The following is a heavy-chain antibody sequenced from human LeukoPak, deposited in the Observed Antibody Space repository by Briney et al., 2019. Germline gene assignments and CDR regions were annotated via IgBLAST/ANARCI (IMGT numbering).Heavy chain of an antibody. CDR1: GISISSSNSY. J-gene: IGHJ1*01. CDR3: ARRRTYYDILTGYYKGYFQH. V-gene: IGHV4-39*07. D-gene: IGHD3-9*01. Sequence: SETLSLTCTVSGISISSSNSYWGWIRQPPGKGLEWIGSIYYTGNTYYNASLKSRVTISVDTSKNQFSLKLSSVTAADTAVYYCARRRTYYDILTGYYKGYFQHWGQGTLVTVSS. CDR2: IYYTGNT.